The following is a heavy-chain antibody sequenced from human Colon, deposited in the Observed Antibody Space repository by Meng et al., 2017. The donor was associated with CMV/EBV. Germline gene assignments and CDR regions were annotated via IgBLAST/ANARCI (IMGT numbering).Heavy chain of an antibody. CDR1: GYTFTSYG. D-gene: IGHD2-21*01. Sequence: ASVKVSCKASGYTFTSYGISWVRQAPGHGLEWMGWINTSIDETKYAEKIQDRVTMTADRSTNTVYMELRGLKSDDTAVYYCARGLFGEVAFDIWGPGTLVTVSS. CDR2: INTSIDET. CDR3: ARGLFGEVAFDI. J-gene: IGHJ3*02. V-gene: IGHV1-18*04.